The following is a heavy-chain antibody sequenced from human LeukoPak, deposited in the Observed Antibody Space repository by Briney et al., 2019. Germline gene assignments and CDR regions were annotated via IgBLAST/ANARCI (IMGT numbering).Heavy chain of an antibody. D-gene: IGHD2-21*02. J-gene: IGHJ5*02. V-gene: IGHV3-15*01. CDR3: TTDWVLSGCGGDCYLP. CDR2: IKSKIDGETI. Sequence: PGGSLRLSCAASGFNFDNAWMTWVRQAPGKGLEWVGRIKSKIDGETIEYAAPVKGRFTISRDDSKNTLYLEIISLNIEDAAVYYCTTDWVLSGCGGDCYLPWGQGTLVSVSS. CDR1: GFNFDNAW.